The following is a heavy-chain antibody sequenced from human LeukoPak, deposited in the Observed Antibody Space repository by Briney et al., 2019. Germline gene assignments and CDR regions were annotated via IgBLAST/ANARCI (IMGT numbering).Heavy chain of an antibody. CDR1: GFTFGSYA. V-gene: IGHV3-23*01. CDR3: AKGKTWRSGGLDY. CDR2: ISGSGGST. D-gene: IGHD3-3*01. J-gene: IGHJ4*02. Sequence: GGSLRLSCAASGFTFGSYAMSWVRQAPGKGLEWVSAISGSGGSTYYADSVKGRFTISRDNSKNTLYLQMNSLRAEDTAVYYCAKGKTWRSGGLDYWGQGTLVTVSS.